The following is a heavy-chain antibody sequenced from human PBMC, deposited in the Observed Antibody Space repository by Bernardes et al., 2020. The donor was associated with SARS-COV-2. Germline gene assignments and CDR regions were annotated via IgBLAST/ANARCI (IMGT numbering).Heavy chain of an antibody. Sequence: ASVKVSCKASGYTFTSYGISWVRQAPGQGLEWMGWISAYNGNTNYAQKLQGRVTMTTDTSTSTAYMELRSLRSDDTAVYYCARDFDFWSGRAGNYYYMDVWGKGTTVTVSS. CDR2: ISAYNGNT. CDR1: GYTFTSYG. CDR3: ARDFDFWSGRAGNYYYMDV. V-gene: IGHV1-18*01. D-gene: IGHD3-3*01. J-gene: IGHJ6*03.